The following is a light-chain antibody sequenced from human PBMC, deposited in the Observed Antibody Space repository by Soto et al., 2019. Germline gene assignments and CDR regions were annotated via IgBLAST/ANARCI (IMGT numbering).Light chain of an antibody. J-gene: IGLJ1*01. Sequence: QSVLTQPRSVSGSPGQSVTISCTGTSSDVGGYNYVSWYQQYSGKAPKLMIYDVSKRPSGVPDRFSGSKSGNTASLTISGLQADDEADYYCCSYAGSYIYVFGTGTKV. CDR3: CSYAGSYIYV. V-gene: IGLV2-11*01. CDR1: SSDVGGYNY. CDR2: DVS.